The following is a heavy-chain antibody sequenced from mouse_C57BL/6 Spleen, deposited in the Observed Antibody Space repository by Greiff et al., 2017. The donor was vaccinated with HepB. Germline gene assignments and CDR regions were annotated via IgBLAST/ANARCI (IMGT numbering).Heavy chain of an antibody. CDR1: GFTFSSYA. Sequence: EVQLQESGEGLVKPGGSLKLSCAASGFTFSSYAMSWVRQTPEKRLEWVAYISSGGDYIYYADTVKGRFTISRDNARNTLYLQMSSLKSEDTAMYYCTREGYYGSSPNGNFEVWGTGTTVTVSS. D-gene: IGHD1-1*01. J-gene: IGHJ1*03. CDR2: ISSGGDYI. CDR3: TREGYYGSSPNGNFEV. V-gene: IGHV5-9-1*02.